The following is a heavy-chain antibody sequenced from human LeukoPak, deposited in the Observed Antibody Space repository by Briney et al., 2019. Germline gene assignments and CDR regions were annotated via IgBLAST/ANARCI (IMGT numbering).Heavy chain of an antibody. D-gene: IGHD6-19*01. Sequence: ASVKVSCKASGYTFTSYYMHWVRQAPGQGLEWMGWISSYNGNTNYAQNFQGRVTMTTDVSSTTAYMELRSLTSDDTAVYYCARDLYRYSSGSSSNDYWGQGTLVTVSS. CDR2: ISSYNGNT. J-gene: IGHJ4*02. CDR3: ARDLYRYSSGSSSNDY. V-gene: IGHV1-18*04. CDR1: GYTFTSYY.